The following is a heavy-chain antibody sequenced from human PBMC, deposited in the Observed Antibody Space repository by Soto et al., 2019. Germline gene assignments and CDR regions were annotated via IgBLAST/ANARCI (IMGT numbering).Heavy chain of an antibody. J-gene: IGHJ4*02. CDR2: IYWDDDK. V-gene: IGHV2-5*02. D-gene: IGHD3-10*01. Sequence: QITLKESGPTLVIPTQTLTLTCTFSGFSLTTSGVGVGWIRQPPGKALEWLAVIYWDDDKRHSSSLKSRLTTTNDTPKNQVVLTMTNMDPVDTATYYCAHHPYYGLGSYSFDYWGQGTLVTLSS. CDR3: AHHPYYGLGSYSFDY. CDR1: GFSLTTSGVG.